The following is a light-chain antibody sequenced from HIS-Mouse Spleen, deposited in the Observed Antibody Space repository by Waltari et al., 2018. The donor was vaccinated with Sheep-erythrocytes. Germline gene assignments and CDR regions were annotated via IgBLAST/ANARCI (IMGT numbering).Light chain of an antibody. V-gene: IGKV4-1*01. CDR1: QSVLYSANIKNY. J-gene: IGKJ4*01. CDR2: WAS. Sequence: DIVMTQSPDSLAVSLCERATIHCKSSQSVLYSANIKNYLAWYHQKPGQPPKLLIYWASTRESGVPDRFSGSGSGTDFTLTISSLQAEDVAVYYCQQYYSTLTFGGGTKVEIK. CDR3: QQYYSTLT.